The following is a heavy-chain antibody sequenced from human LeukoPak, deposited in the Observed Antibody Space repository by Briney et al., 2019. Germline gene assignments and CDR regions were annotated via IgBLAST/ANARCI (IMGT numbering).Heavy chain of an antibody. CDR3: AREAFVKSGYYPLDY. J-gene: IGHJ4*02. D-gene: IGHD3-22*01. CDR2: IRYDGSNK. Sequence: GGSLRLSCAASGFTFSSYGMHWVRQAPGKGLEWVAFIRYDGSNKYYADSVKGRFTISRDNSKNTLYLQMNSLRADDTAVYYCAREAFVKSGYYPLDYWGQGTLVTVSS. V-gene: IGHV3-30*02. CDR1: GFTFSSYG.